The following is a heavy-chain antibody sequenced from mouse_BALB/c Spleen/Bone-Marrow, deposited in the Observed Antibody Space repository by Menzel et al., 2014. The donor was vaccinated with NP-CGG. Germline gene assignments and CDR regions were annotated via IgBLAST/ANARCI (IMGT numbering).Heavy chain of an antibody. CDR3: ARDWTIPFAY. CDR1: GYTFTSYT. Sequence: QVQLQQPGAELARPGASVKMSCKASGYTFTSYTMHWVKQRPGQGLEWIGYINPSSGHTNYNQKFKDKATLTADKSSSTAYMQLSSLTSEDSAVYYCARDWTIPFAYWGQGTLVTVSA. J-gene: IGHJ3*01. CDR2: INPSSGHT. V-gene: IGHV1-4*01. D-gene: IGHD1-1*02.